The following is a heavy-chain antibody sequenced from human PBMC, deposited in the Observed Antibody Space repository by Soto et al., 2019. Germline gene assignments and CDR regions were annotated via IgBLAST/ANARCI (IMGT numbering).Heavy chain of an antibody. Sequence: VGSLRLSCAASGFTVSSNYMSWVRQAPGKGLEWVSVIYSGGSTYYADSVKGRFTISRDNSKNTLYLQMNSLRAEDTAVYYCASVGSSSVFFDYWGQGTLVTVSS. CDR3: ASVGSSSVFFDY. J-gene: IGHJ4*02. D-gene: IGHD6-6*01. V-gene: IGHV3-53*01. CDR2: IYSGGST. CDR1: GFTVSSNY.